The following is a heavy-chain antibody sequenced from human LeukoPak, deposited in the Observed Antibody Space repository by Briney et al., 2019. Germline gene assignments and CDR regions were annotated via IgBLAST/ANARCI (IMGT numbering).Heavy chain of an antibody. D-gene: IGHD6-19*01. CDR2: INWNGGNT. Sequence: GGSLRFSCAASGFTFDDYGMSWVRQAPGKGLEWVAGINWNGGNTGYSGSVKGRFTIYRDNAKNPLYLQMDSLRAEDTALYYCGRDLSGWYGPDYWGQGTLVTVSS. CDR1: GFTFDDYG. CDR3: GRDLSGWYGPDY. V-gene: IGHV3-20*04. J-gene: IGHJ4*02.